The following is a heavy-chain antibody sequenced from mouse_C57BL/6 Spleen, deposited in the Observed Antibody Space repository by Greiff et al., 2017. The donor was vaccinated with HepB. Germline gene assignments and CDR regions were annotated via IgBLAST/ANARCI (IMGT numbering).Heavy chain of an antibody. V-gene: IGHV14-2*01. D-gene: IGHD2-5*01. J-gene: IGHJ1*03. CDR1: GFNIKDYY. Sequence: VQLQQSGAELVKPGASVKLSCTASGFNIKDYYMHWVKQRTEQGLEWIGRIDPEDGDTKYAPKFQGKATITADTSSNTAYLQLSSLTSEDTAVYYCARGFYSNYWYFDVWGTGTTVTVSS. CDR3: ARGFYSNYWYFDV. CDR2: IDPEDGDT.